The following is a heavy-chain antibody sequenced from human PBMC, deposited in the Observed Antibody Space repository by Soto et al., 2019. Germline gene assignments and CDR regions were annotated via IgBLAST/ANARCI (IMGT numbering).Heavy chain of an antibody. V-gene: IGHV3-7*01. CDR1: GFTFNNFW. CDR2: VNQDASKK. J-gene: IGHJ4*02. Sequence: GGSLRLSCAASGFTFNNFWMNWVRQTPERGLEWVGNVNQDASKKNYADSVRGRFTISRDNSETSVFLEMNSLRAEDTAVYFCARRDCGGDCFGYWGQGTLVTVSS. CDR3: ARRDCGGDCFGY. D-gene: IGHD2-21*01.